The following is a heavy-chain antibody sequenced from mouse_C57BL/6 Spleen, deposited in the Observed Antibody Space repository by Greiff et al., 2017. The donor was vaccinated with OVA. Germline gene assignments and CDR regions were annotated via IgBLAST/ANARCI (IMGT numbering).Heavy chain of an antibody. CDR2: IDPSDSYT. J-gene: IGHJ1*03. D-gene: IGHD1-1*01. Sequence: VQLQQSGAELVMPGASVKLSCKASGYTFTSYWMHWVKQRPGQGLEWIGEIDPSDSYTNYNQKFKGKSTLTVDKSSSTAYMQLSSLTSEDSAVYYCARYSVSFWYFDVWGTGTTVTVSS. CDR1: GYTFTSYW. CDR3: ARYSVSFWYFDV. V-gene: IGHV1-69*01.